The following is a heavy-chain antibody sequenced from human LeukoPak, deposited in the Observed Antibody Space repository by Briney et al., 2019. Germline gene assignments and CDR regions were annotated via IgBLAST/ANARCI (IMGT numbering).Heavy chain of an antibody. CDR3: DRGGRLLQFDY. V-gene: IGHV3-49*03. CDR2: IRITVYDGAT. CDR1: VFMLGVVT. D-gene: IGHD5-24*01. J-gene: IGHJ4*02. Sequence: GSLRLSPTASVFMLGVVTMSSFCVSPGRRQWRGGFIRITVYDGATKYAASVKDRFIISSDDSKSVAYLQMSSLETEDTAVYYCDRGGRLLQFDYWRQGPPVTVS.